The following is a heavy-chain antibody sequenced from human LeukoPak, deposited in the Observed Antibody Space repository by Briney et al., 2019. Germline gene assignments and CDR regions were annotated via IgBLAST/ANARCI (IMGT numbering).Heavy chain of an antibody. J-gene: IGHJ4*02. Sequence: SETLSLTCAVYGGSLSGYYWSWIRQPPGKGLEWIGEINHSGSTNYNPSLKSRVTISVDTSENQFSLKLSSVTAADTAVYYCARHNWNDYYWGQGTLVTVSS. CDR1: GGSLSGYY. CDR2: INHSGST. V-gene: IGHV4-34*01. D-gene: IGHD1-20*01. CDR3: ARHNWNDYY.